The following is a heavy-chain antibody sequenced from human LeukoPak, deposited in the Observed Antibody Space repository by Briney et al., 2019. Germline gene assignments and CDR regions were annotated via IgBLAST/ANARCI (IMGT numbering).Heavy chain of an antibody. CDR1: GGSFSTFY. V-gene: IGHV4-59*08. CDR2: ISYTGST. Sequence: PSETLSLTCTVSGGSFSTFYWSWIRQPPGKGLEWIGYISYTGSTNYNPSLKSRVTISVDTSKNQFSLKVTSVTAADTAVYYCARAIGIYSSSDYWGQG. D-gene: IGHD1-26*01. J-gene: IGHJ4*02. CDR3: ARAIGIYSSSDY.